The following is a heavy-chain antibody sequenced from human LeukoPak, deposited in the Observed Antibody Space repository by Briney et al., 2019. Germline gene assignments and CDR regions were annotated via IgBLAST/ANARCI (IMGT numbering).Heavy chain of an antibody. CDR3: ASRRAQGWNDAFDI. J-gene: IGHJ3*02. D-gene: IGHD1-1*01. CDR1: GYTFTSYD. CDR2: MNPNSGNT. V-gene: IGHV1-8*03. Sequence: GASVKVSCKASGYTFTSYDVNWVRQATGQGLEWMGWMNPNSGNTGYAQKFQGRVTITRNTSISTAYVEVSSLRSEDTAVYYCASRRAQGWNDAFDIWGQGTMVTVSS.